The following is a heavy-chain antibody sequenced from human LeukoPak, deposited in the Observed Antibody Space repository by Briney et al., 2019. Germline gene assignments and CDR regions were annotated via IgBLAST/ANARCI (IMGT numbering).Heavy chain of an antibody. CDR2: FDPEDGET. Sequence: ASVKVSCKVSGYTLTELSMHWVRQAPGKGLEWMGGFDPEDGETIYAQKFQGRVTMTEDTSTDTAYMELSSLRSEDTAVYYCATLVGYSGYHGTRSDDYWGQGTLVTVSS. D-gene: IGHD5-12*01. CDR1: GYTLTELS. J-gene: IGHJ4*02. V-gene: IGHV1-24*01. CDR3: ATLVGYSGYHGTRSDDY.